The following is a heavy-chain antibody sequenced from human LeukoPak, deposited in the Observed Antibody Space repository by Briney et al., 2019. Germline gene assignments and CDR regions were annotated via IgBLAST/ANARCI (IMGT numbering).Heavy chain of an antibody. CDR1: GYTFTSYW. J-gene: IGHJ4*02. V-gene: IGHV5-51*01. CDR2: IYPADSDT. CDR3: ARVLAGANYFDH. Sequence: GESLKISCKASGYTFTSYWIGWVRQMPGKGLEWMGFIYPADSDTGYSPPFQGQVTISADKSISTAYLQWSSLKASDTAMYYCARVLAGANYFDHWGQGTLVTVSS.